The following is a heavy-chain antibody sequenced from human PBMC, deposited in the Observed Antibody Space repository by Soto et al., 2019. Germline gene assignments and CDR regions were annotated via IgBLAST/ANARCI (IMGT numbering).Heavy chain of an antibody. CDR3: ASSIWGRYRNIDY. J-gene: IGHJ4*02. D-gene: IGHD3-16*02. Sequence: QVQLVQSGAEVKKPGASVKVSCKASGYTFTSYDINWVRQATGQGLEWMGWMNPNSGNTGNAQKLQGRVPTTRNTSISTTYMELSSLRSEDTAVYYSASSIWGRYRNIDYWGQGTLVTVSS. CDR1: GYTFTSYD. V-gene: IGHV1-8*01. CDR2: MNPNSGNT.